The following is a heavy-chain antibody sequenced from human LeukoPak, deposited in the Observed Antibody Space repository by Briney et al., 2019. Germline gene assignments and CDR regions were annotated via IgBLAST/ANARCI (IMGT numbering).Heavy chain of an antibody. CDR2: ISSSSNTI. CDR3: AKDYGDVFDY. D-gene: IGHD4-17*01. J-gene: IGHJ4*02. CDR1: GFTFSGYS. V-gene: IGHV3-48*01. Sequence: GGSLRLSCAASGFTFSGYSMNWVRQAPGKGLEWVSYISSSSNTIHYADSVKGRFTISRDNGKNSLYLQMNSLRAEDTAVYYCAKDYGDVFDYWGQGTLVTVSS.